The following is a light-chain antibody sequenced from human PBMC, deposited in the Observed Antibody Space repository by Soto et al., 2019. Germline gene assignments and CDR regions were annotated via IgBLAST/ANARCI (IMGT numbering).Light chain of an antibody. CDR2: LGS. Sequence: IVMTQSPLYLPVTPGEPASISCRSSQSLLHSNGYNYLDWYLQKPGQSPQLLIYLGSNRASGVPDRFSGSGFGTDFTLTINRLEPEDFAVYYCHQYGRSPTFGQGTKVDIK. CDR1: QSLLHSNGYNY. CDR3: HQYGRSPT. J-gene: IGKJ1*01. V-gene: IGKV2-28*01.